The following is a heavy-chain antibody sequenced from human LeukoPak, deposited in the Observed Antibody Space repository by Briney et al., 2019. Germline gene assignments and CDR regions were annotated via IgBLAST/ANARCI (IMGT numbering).Heavy chain of an antibody. Sequence: PGGSLRLSCSASGFTFSSYAMSWVRQAPGKGLEWVSAINGSGGSTYYADSVKGRFTISRDNSKNTLYLQMNSLRAEDTAVYYCARPTVDIVVAHPIEKGMDVWGQGTTVTVSS. CDR1: GFTFSSYA. CDR3: ARPTVDIVVAHPIEKGMDV. D-gene: IGHD2-2*01. V-gene: IGHV3-23*01. J-gene: IGHJ6*02. CDR2: INGSGGST.